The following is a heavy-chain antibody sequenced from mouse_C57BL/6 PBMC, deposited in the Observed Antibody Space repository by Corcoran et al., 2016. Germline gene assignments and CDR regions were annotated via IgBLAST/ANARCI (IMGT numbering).Heavy chain of an antibody. Sequence: EVQLQQSGPVLVKPGASVKMSCKASGYTFTDYYMNWVKQSHGKSLEWIGVINPYNGGTSYNQKFKGKATLTVDKSSSTAYMELNSLTSEDSAGYYCADYGSLRFAYWGQGTPVTVSA. D-gene: IGHD1-1*01. CDR3: ADYGSLRFAY. CDR1: GYTFTDYY. J-gene: IGHJ3*01. CDR2: INPYNGGT. V-gene: IGHV1-19*01.